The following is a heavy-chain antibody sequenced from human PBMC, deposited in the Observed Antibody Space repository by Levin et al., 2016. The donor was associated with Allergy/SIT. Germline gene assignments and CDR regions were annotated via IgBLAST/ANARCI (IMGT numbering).Heavy chain of an antibody. CDR2: IYPGDSDT. D-gene: IGHD1-26*01. CDR3: ARRGGIVGATRSADY. J-gene: IGHJ4*02. Sequence: VRQMPGKGLEWMGIIYPGDSDTRYSPSFQGQVTISADKSISTAYLQWSSLKASDTAMYYCARRGGIVGATRSADYWGQGTLVTVSS. V-gene: IGHV5-51*01.